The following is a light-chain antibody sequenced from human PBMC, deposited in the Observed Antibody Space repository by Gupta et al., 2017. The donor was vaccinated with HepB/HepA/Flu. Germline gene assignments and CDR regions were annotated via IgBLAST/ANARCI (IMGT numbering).Light chain of an antibody. CDR1: QSLVFSDGSPY. Sequence: DTVVTQSPLSLPVTLGQPAFISCRSSQSLVFSDGSPYLSWFHQRPGQSPRRLIYKASNRDSGVPGRFSGSASGTDFTRKSSMVGAEDVGVYYCRQSTRWPWTFGQGTKLEIK. CDR3: RQSTRWPWT. V-gene: IGKV2-30*01. CDR2: KAS. J-gene: IGKJ1*01.